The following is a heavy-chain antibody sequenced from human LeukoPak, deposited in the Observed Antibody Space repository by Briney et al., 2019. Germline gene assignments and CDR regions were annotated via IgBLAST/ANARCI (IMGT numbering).Heavy chain of an antibody. CDR1: GFTFSSYS. D-gene: IGHD2-15*01. V-gene: IGHV3-21*01. Sequence: GGSLRLSCAASGFTFSSYSMNWVRQAPGKGLEWVSSISSSSSYIYYADSVKGRSTISRDNAKNSLYLQMNSLRAEDTAVYYCARGTRRYCSGGSCYGAFDIWGQGTMVTVSS. CDR3: ARGTRRYCSGGSCYGAFDI. CDR2: ISSSSSYI. J-gene: IGHJ3*02.